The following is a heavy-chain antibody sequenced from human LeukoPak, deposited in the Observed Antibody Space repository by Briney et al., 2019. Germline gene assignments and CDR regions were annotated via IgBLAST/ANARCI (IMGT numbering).Heavy chain of an antibody. J-gene: IGHJ6*03. V-gene: IGHV3-7*01. CDR1: GFTFGSYW. D-gene: IGHD3-3*01. CDR3: ARESSGFWSGYYTHHYYYYMDV. Sequence: PGGSLSLSCAASGFTFGSYWMSWVRQAPGKGLEWVANIKQDGSEKYYVDSVKGRFTISRDNAKNSLYLQMNSLRAEDTAVYYCARESSGFWSGYYTHHYYYYMDVWGKGTTVTVSS. CDR2: IKQDGSEK.